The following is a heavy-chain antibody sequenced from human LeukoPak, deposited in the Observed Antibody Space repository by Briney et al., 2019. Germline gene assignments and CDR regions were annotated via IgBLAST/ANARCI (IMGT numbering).Heavy chain of an antibody. Sequence: GGSQRLSCAASGFTFDDYAMHWIRQAPGKGLEWVSGINWNGGKIGYADSVKGRFTISRDSAKSSLYLQMNTLRAEDMAFYYCAKALSSSFTGSSWEYWGQGTLVTVSS. CDR1: GFTFDDYA. CDR2: INWNGGKI. CDR3: AKALSSSFTGSSWEY. J-gene: IGHJ4*02. V-gene: IGHV3-9*03. D-gene: IGHD6-6*01.